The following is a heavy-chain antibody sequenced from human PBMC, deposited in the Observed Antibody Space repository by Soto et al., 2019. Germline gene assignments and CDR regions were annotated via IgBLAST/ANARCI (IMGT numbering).Heavy chain of an antibody. V-gene: IGHV1-18*01. Sequence: QVQLVQSGAEVKKPGASVKVSCKASGYTFSNYGISWVRQAPGQGLEWMGWISAYDGTTNYAQKLQDRVTMTTDTSPSTAYMELRSLRSDDTDVYYCARDGTVTTGLSYYYFGLGVWGQGTTVSVSS. D-gene: IGHD4-17*01. CDR1: GYTFSNYG. CDR3: ARDGTVTTGLSYYYFGLGV. J-gene: IGHJ6*02. CDR2: ISAYDGTT.